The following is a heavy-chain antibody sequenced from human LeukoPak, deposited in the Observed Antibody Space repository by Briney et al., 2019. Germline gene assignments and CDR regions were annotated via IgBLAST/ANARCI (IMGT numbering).Heavy chain of an antibody. D-gene: IGHD3-22*01. J-gene: IGHJ5*02. Sequence: SETLSLTCAVYGGSFSGYYWSWIRQPPGKGLEWIGEINHSGSTNYNPSLKSRVTISVDTSKNQFSLKLSSVTAADTAVYYCARCGPYYYDSSGYYPSHSYYWFDPWGQGTLVTVSS. CDR2: INHSGST. CDR3: ARCGPYYYDSSGYYPSHSYYWFDP. CDR1: GGSFSGYY. V-gene: IGHV4-34*01.